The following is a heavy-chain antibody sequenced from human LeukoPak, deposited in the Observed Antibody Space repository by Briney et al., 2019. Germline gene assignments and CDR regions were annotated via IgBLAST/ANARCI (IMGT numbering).Heavy chain of an antibody. CDR2: IKQDGSEK. D-gene: IGHD2-2*01. CDR1: GFTFSSYW. Sequence: GGSLRLSCAASGFTFSSYWMSWVRQAPGKGLEWAANIKQDGSEKYYVDSVKGRFTISRDNAKNSLYLQINSLRAEDTAVYYCARSCSSTSCYAVWFDPWGQGTLVTVSS. J-gene: IGHJ5*02. V-gene: IGHV3-7*01. CDR3: ARSCSSTSCYAVWFDP.